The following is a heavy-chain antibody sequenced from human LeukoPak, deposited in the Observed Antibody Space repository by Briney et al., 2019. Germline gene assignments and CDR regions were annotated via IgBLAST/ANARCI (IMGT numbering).Heavy chain of an antibody. CDR3: ATVPGITAYGEVVDY. J-gene: IGHJ4*02. D-gene: IGHD3-3*01. CDR2: IESASDGGTA. V-gene: IGHV3-15*04. Sequence: GGSLRLSCVVSGFTVSKAGMNWVRLAPGKGLEWIGRIESASDGGTADYAAPVKGRFSISRDDSTNTVHLHMSGLKTEDTALYYCATVPGITAYGEVVDYWGQGTLVTISS. CDR1: GFTVSKAG.